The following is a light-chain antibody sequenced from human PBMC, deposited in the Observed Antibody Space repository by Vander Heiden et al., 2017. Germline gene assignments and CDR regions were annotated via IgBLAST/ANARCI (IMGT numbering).Light chain of an antibody. CDR1: ERIDHY. CDR3: QQSYGAPYN. Sequence: DIRTTQSPPSLSASLGDRVTITCRASERIDHYLNWYRQKPGKGPELLIYAASNLQSWVPSRFSGSGSGTDFTLTIASLRPEDFATYYCQQSYGAPYNFGQGTKLE. J-gene: IGKJ2*01. V-gene: IGKV1-39*01. CDR2: AAS.